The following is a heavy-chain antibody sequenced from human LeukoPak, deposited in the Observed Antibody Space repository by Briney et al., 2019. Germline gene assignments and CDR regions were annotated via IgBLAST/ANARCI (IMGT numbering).Heavy chain of an antibody. J-gene: IGHJ3*02. CDR3: ARRYCSSPTSCQYYYGSGSTSVDTNMRVFDI. Sequence: PSETLSLTCTVSGGSISTGGFYWSWIRQRPGKGLEWIGYIYYTGSTYYNPSLKSRLIISIDTSKNQFSLRLSSVTVADTAVYYCARRYCSSPTSCQYYYGSGSTSVDTNMRVFDIWGQGTVVTVSS. CDR1: GGSISTGGFY. CDR2: IYYTGST. D-gene: IGHD3-10*01. V-gene: IGHV4-31*03.